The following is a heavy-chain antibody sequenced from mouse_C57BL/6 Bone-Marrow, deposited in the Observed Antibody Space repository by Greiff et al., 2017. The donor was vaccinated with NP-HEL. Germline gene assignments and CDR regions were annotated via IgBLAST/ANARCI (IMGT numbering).Heavy chain of an antibody. J-gene: IGHJ1*03. CDR1: GYTFTSYW. D-gene: IGHD1-1*01. CDR2: IYPGSGST. CDR3: ARVKFYYYGSSYLDWYFDV. Sequence: QVQLQQPGAELVKPGASVKMSCKASGYTFTSYWITWVKQRPGQGLEWIGDIYPGSGSTNYNEKLKSKATLTVDTASSTAYMQLSSLTSEDSAVYYCARVKFYYYGSSYLDWYFDVWGTGTTVTVSS. V-gene: IGHV1-55*01.